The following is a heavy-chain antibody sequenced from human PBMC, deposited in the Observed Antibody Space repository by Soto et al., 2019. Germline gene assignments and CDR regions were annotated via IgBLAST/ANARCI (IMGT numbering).Heavy chain of an antibody. CDR3: ARGRVNWNYKTNAFDI. V-gene: IGHV3-11*01. J-gene: IGHJ3*02. D-gene: IGHD1-7*01. CDR2: ISSSGSTI. CDR1: GFTFSDYY. Sequence: PGGSLRLSCAASGFTFSDYYMSWIRQAPGKGLEWVSYISSSGSTIYYADSVKGRFTISRDNAKNSLYLQMNSLRAEDTAVYYCARGRVNWNYKTNAFDIWGQGTMVTVSS.